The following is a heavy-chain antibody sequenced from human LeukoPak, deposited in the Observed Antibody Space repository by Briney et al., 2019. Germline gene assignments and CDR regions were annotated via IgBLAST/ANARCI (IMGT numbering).Heavy chain of an antibody. D-gene: IGHD5-18*01. J-gene: IGHJ3*02. CDR2: IWYDGSNK. CDR1: GFTFSSYG. Sequence: GGSLRLSCAASGFTFSSYGMHWVRQAPGKGLEWVAVIWYDGSNKYYADSVKGRFTISRDNSKNTLYLQMNSLRAEDTAVYYCARDHSYGFDAFDIWGQGTMVTVSS. CDR3: ARDHSYGFDAFDI. V-gene: IGHV3-33*01.